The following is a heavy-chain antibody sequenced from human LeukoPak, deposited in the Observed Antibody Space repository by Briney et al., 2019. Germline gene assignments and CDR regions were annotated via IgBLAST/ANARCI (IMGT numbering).Heavy chain of an antibody. D-gene: IGHD1-26*01. CDR2: IIPIFGTA. J-gene: IGHJ4*02. V-gene: IGHV1-69*13. CDR1: VGTFINYA. CDR3: ATLSGSYWGVFDY. Sequence: SSVTVPYKASVGTFINYAISWVRQAPGQGRQWIVWIIPIFGTANYAQKFQGRVTITPDEATSTAYIVLSSLGSAATAVYYCATLSGSYWGVFDYWGQGTLVTVPS.